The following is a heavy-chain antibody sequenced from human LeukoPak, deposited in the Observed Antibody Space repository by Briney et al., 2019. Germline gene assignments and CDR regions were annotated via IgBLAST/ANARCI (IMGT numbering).Heavy chain of an antibody. CDR1: GGTFSSYA. CDR3: VRAGPVGRDGYKMDAFDI. CDR2: IIPIFGTA. Sequence: SVKVSCEASGGTFSSYAISWVRPAPGQGLEWMGGIIPIFGTANYAQKFQGRVTITTDESTSTAYMELSSLRSEDTAVYYCVRAGPVGRDGYKMDAFDIWGQGTMVTVSS. J-gene: IGHJ3*02. V-gene: IGHV1-69*05. D-gene: IGHD5-24*01.